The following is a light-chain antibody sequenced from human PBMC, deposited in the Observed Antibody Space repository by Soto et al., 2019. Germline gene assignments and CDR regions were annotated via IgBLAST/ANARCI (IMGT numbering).Light chain of an antibody. CDR3: QQSYSTPDT. Sequence: DIQMTQKPSSLSASVGDRVTITCRASQSISSYLNWYQQKPGKAPKLLIYAASSLQSGVPSRFSGSGSGTDFTLTISSLQPEDFATYYCQQSYSTPDTFGGGTKV. V-gene: IGKV1-39*01. J-gene: IGKJ4*01. CDR1: QSISSY. CDR2: AAS.